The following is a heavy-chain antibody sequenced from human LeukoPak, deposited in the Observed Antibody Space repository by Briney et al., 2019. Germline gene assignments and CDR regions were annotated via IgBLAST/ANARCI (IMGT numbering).Heavy chain of an antibody. CDR3: ARSYSGYSSGWYVAG. CDR2: IYYSGST. CDR1: GGSTSRSPYY. V-gene: IGHV4-39*07. D-gene: IGHD6-19*01. J-gene: IGHJ4*02. Sequence: ETLSLTCTVSGGSTSRSPYYWGWIRQPPGKGLEWIGSIYYSGSTSYNPSLKSRVTMSVDTPKNQFSLKLSSVTAADTAVYYCARSYSGYSSGWYVAGWGQGTLVTVSS.